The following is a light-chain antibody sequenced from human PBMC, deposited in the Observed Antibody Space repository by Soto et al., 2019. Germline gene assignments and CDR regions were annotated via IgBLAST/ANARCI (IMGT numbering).Light chain of an antibody. J-gene: IGKJ1*01. CDR3: QERSNWPRRT. CDR2: DAS. CDR1: QSVSWY. V-gene: IGKV3-11*01. Sequence: EIVLTQSPATLSLSPGERAILSCRASQSVSWYLAWYQQKPGQAPRLLIYDASNRATGIPARFSGSGSGTDFTLTISSLEPEDFAVYYCQERSNWPRRTFGQGTKVEIK.